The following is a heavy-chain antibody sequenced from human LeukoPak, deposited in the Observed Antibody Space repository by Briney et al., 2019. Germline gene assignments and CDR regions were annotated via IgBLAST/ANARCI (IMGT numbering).Heavy chain of an antibody. CDR3: AKDNRRHYTSGPNPDSLH. D-gene: IGHD6-19*01. CDR1: GVTFDDYA. V-gene: IGHV3-9*01. J-gene: IGHJ4*02. Sequence: GRSLRLSCAASGVTFDDYAMHWVRQTPGKGLEWVSAIDWNSGSKDYADSVKGRFTISRDNAKNSLYLQMNSLRVEDTAFYYRAKDNRRHYTSGPNPDSLHWGQGALVTVSS. CDR2: IDWNSGSK.